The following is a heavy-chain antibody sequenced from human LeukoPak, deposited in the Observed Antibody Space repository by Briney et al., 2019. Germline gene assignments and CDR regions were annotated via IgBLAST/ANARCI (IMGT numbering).Heavy chain of an antibody. J-gene: IGHJ4*02. CDR2: VKGDGRTT. Sequence: GGSLRLSCAASGFTLSSYWMHWVRQPPGKGLVWVALVKGDGRTTIYADSVKGRFTISRDNAKNTLYLQMNSLRADDSGVYYCATGHSYGYDYWGQGVLVTVSS. CDR3: ATGHSYGYDY. CDR1: GFTLSSYW. V-gene: IGHV3-74*01. D-gene: IGHD5-18*01.